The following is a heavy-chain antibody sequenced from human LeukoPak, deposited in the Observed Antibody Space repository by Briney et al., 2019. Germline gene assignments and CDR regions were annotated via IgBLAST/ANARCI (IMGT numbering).Heavy chain of an antibody. J-gene: IGHJ6*02. D-gene: IGHD5-24*01. V-gene: IGHV3-23*01. CDR3: AKGREMATPYGMDV. Sequence: GGSLSLSCAASGFTFSSNAMNWVRQAPGKGLEWVSSISGSGGSTYNAGSVKGRFTISRDNSKNTLYLQMNSLRAEDTAVYYCAKGREMATPYGMDVWGQGTTVTVSS. CDR2: ISGSGGST. CDR1: GFTFSSNA.